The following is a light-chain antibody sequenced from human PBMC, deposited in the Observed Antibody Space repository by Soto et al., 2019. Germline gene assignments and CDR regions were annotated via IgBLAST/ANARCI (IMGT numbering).Light chain of an antibody. CDR1: SSDVGGYNY. CDR3: CSYAGSYTHYV. CDR2: DVS. V-gene: IGLV2-11*01. J-gene: IGLJ1*01. Sequence: QSALTQPRSVFGSPGQSVTISCTGTSSDVGGYNYVSWYQQHPGKAPKLMIYDVSKRPSGVPDRFSGSKSGNTASLTISGLQAEDEADYYCCSYAGSYTHYVFGTGTKLTVL.